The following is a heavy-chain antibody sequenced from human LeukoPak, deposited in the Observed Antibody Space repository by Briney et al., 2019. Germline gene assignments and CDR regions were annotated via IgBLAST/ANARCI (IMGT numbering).Heavy chain of an antibody. V-gene: IGHV3-33*01. CDR3: ARATPYCSSGRCLDY. J-gene: IGHJ4*02. CDR1: GFTFSSYG. Sequence: GGSLRLSCAASGFTFSSYGMHWVRQAPGKGLEWVAVIWYDGSNKYYADSVKGRFTISRDNSNNTLCLQMNSLRAEDTAVYYCARATPYCSSGRCLDYWGQGTLVTVSS. CDR2: IWYDGSNK. D-gene: IGHD2-15*01.